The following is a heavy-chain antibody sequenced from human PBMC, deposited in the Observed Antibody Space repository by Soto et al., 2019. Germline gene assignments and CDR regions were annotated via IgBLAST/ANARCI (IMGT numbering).Heavy chain of an antibody. CDR1: GFSFSSYA. J-gene: IGHJ4*02. D-gene: IGHD6-13*01. CDR2: ISGGGDRT. V-gene: IGHV3-23*01. Sequence: EAQLLESGGRLVQPGGSLRLSCAASGFSFSSYAMNWVRQAPGKGLEWVSIISGGGDRTYYADSVKGRFTISRDNSKNTLYLQMNSLRAEDTAVYHCAKASRGPLSSRSSDANHFDSWGQGTLVTVSS. CDR3: AKASRGPLSSRSSDANHFDS.